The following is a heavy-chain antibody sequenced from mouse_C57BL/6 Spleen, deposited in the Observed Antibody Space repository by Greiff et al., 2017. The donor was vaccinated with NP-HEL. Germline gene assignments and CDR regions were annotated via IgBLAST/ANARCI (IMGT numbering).Heavy chain of an antibody. Sequence: VQLQESGAELVRPGASVTLSCKASGYTFTDYEMHWVKQTPVHGLEWIGAIDPETGGTAYNQKFKGKAILTADKSSSTAYMELRSLTSEDSAVYYCTRATVVRYFDYWGQGTTLTVSS. J-gene: IGHJ2*01. CDR2: IDPETGGT. CDR1: GYTFTDYE. CDR3: TRATVVRYFDY. D-gene: IGHD1-1*01. V-gene: IGHV1-15*01.